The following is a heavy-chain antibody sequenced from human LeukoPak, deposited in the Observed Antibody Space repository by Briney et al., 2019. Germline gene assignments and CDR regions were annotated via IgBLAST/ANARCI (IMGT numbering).Heavy chain of an antibody. Sequence: ASVKVPCKASGYTLTSYGISWVRQPPGQGLEWMGWISAYNGNTNYAQKLQGRVTMTTDTSTSTAYMELKSLRSDDTAVYYCARETYSRVFDYWGQGTLVTVSS. D-gene: IGHD6-13*01. CDR3: ARETYSRVFDY. J-gene: IGHJ4*02. CDR2: ISAYNGNT. V-gene: IGHV1-18*01. CDR1: GYTLTSYG.